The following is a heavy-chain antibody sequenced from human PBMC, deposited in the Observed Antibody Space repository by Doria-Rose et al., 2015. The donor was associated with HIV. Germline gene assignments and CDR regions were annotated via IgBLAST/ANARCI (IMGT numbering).Heavy chain of an antibody. Sequence: GGSLRLSCAASGFTIRSYWMSWVRQAPGKGLEWVANIKQDGSEKCYVDFVKGRFTISRDNAKNSLYLQMNSLRDEDTAIYYCAREVGPRFDPWGQGTLVTVSS. CDR2: IKQDGSEK. J-gene: IGHJ5*02. CDR1: GFTIRSYW. D-gene: IGHD1-26*01. V-gene: IGHV3-7*05. CDR3: AREVGPRFDP.